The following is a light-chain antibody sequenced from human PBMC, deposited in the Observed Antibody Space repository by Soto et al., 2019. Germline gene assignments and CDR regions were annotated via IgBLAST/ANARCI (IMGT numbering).Light chain of an antibody. CDR1: QGVSNY. J-gene: IGKJ1*01. Sequence: DIQMTQSAASLSVSVGDRVTITCRASQGVSNYLAWYQQKPVKVPKLLIYAASTLQSGVPSRFSGSGSGTDFTLTISSLQPQDVATYYCQKYNSAPPGTFGQGTKVDIK. CDR2: AAS. CDR3: QKYNSAPPGT. V-gene: IGKV1-27*01.